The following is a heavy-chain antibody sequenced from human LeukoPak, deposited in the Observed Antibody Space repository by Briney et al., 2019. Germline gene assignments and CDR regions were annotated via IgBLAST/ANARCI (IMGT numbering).Heavy chain of an antibody. D-gene: IGHD6-13*01. CDR3: ATGRGPQLVD. V-gene: IGHV4-59*08. CDR1: GGSISGYY. Sequence: SETLSLTCTVSGGSISGYYWSWIRQPPGMGLEWIGYISYSGSTNYNASLTSRVTMSVDTSKNQLSLRLSSVTAADTAVYYCATGRGPQLVDWGQGTLVTVSS. CDR2: ISYSGST. J-gene: IGHJ4*02.